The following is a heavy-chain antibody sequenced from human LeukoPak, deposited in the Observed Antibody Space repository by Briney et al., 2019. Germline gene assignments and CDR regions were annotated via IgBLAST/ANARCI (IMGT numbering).Heavy chain of an antibody. V-gene: IGHV3-15*07. D-gene: IGHD3-16*01. Sequence: NPGGSLRLSCAASGFTFSSACLSWVRQAPGKGLEWVGRIRTKSDGETVDYAAPVKGRFTISRDDSKNTLFLQMNSLKTEDTAVYYCATPALGRRLYYYDYWGQGTLVTVSP. J-gene: IGHJ4*02. CDR3: ATPALGRRLYYYDY. CDR2: IRTKSDGETV. CDR1: GFTFSSAC.